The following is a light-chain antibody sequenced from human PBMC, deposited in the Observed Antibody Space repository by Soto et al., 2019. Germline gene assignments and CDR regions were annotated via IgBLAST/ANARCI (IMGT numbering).Light chain of an antibody. Sequence: QSALTQPASVSGSPGQSITISCTGTSSDVGGYNYVSWYQQHPGKAPKLMIYEVSNRPSGVPNRFSGSKSGNTASLTISGLQAEDEADYYCSSYTSNSTPYVFGTGTKLTVL. CDR2: EVS. J-gene: IGLJ1*01. CDR1: SSDVGGYNY. V-gene: IGLV2-14*01. CDR3: SSYTSNSTPYV.